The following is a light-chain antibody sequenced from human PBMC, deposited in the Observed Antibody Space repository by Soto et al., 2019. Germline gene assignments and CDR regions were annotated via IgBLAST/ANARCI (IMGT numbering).Light chain of an antibody. CDR2: GAS. V-gene: IGKV3-20*01. CDR3: QQYGSSPRT. CDR1: QSVSSSY. J-gene: IGKJ2*01. Sequence: EIVLTQSPGTLSLSPGERATLSCRASQSVSSSYLAWYQQKPGQAPRLLIYGASSRATGTPDRFSGSGSGTDFTLTISRLEPEDFAVYSCQQYGSSPRTFGQGTKLEIE.